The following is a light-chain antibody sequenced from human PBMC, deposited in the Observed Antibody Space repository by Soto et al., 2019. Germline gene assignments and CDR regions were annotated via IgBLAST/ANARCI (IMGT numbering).Light chain of an antibody. CDR3: HQYGGSPRT. V-gene: IGKV3-20*01. CDR2: GAS. J-gene: IGKJ1*01. Sequence: EIVLTQSPGPLSLSPGERATLSCRASQSVSSNYLAWYQQKSGQAPRLLIYGASTRATGIPDRFSGSGSGTDFTLTTSRLEPEDFAVYYFHQYGGSPRTFGQGTKVEIK. CDR1: QSVSSNY.